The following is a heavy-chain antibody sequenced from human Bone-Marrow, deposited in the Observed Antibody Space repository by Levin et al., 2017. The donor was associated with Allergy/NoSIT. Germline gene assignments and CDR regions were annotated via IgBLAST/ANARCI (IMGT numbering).Heavy chain of an antibody. Sequence: ETLSLTCAASGFTVDDYAMHWVRQAPGKGLEWVSLISWDGGSTYYADSVKGRFTISRDNSKNSLYLQMNSLRAEDTALYYCAKDLYYYDSSGYSNSVNYYYYGMDVWGQGTTVTVSS. J-gene: IGHJ6*02. D-gene: IGHD3-22*01. CDR2: ISWDGGST. CDR3: AKDLYYYDSSGYSNSVNYYYYGMDV. CDR1: GFTVDDYA. V-gene: IGHV3-43D*04.